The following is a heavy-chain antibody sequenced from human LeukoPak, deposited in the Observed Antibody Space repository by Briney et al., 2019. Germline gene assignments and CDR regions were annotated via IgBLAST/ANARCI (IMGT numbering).Heavy chain of an antibody. CDR3: ARDLGYYDSSGYYRYYYYMDV. CDR2: INPSGGST. CDR1: GYTFTSYY. D-gene: IGHD3-22*01. J-gene: IGHJ6*03. V-gene: IGHV1-46*01. Sequence: EASVKVSCKASGYTFTSYYMDWVRQAPGQGLEWMGIINPSGGSTSYAQKFQGRVTMTRDMSTSTVYMELSSLRSEDTAVYYCARDLGYYDSSGYYRYYYYMDVWGKGTTVTVSS.